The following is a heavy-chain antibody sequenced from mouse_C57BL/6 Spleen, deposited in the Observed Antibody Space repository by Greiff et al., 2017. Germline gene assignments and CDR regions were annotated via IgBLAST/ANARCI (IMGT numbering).Heavy chain of an antibody. D-gene: IGHD1-1*01. J-gene: IGHJ2*01. CDR1: GYTFTSYW. CDR2: IYPSDSET. Sequence: QVQLQQPGAELVRPGSSVKLSCKASGYTFTSYWMDWVKQRPGQGLEWIGNIYPSDSETHYNQKFKDKATLTVNKSSSTAYMQLSSLTSEDSAVYYCARSRFGYGSSYEENYFDYWGQGTTLTVSS. V-gene: IGHV1-61*01. CDR3: ARSRFGYGSSYEENYFDY.